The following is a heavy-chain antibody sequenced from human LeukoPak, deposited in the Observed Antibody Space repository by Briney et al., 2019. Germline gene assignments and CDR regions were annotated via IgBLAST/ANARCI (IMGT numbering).Heavy chain of an antibody. CDR1: GFTFSSYE. CDR3: AREGQWLDYYYYYYMDV. D-gene: IGHD6-19*01. V-gene: IGHV3-48*03. J-gene: IGHJ6*03. Sequence: GGSLRLSCAASGFTFSSYEMNWVRQAPGKGLEWVSYISSSGSTIYYADSVKGRFTISRDNAKNTLYLQMNSLRAEDTAVYYCAREGQWLDYYYYYYMDVWGKGTTVTVSS. CDR2: ISSSGSTI.